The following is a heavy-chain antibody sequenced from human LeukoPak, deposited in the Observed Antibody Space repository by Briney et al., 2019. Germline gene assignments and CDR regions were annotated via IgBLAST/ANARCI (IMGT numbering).Heavy chain of an antibody. D-gene: IGHD6-13*01. Sequence: SETLSLTCTVSGGSISSYYWSWIRQPPGKGLEWIGYIYYSGSTNYNPSLKSRVTIPVDTSKNQFSLKLSSVTAADTAVYYCARRTRGYSSSWYFDYWGQGTLVTVSS. CDR1: GGSISSYY. CDR2: IYYSGST. J-gene: IGHJ4*02. CDR3: ARRTRGYSSSWYFDY. V-gene: IGHV4-59*01.